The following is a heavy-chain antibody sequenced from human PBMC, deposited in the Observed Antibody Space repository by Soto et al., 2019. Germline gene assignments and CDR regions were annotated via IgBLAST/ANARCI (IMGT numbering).Heavy chain of an antibody. Sequence: SETLSLTCAVPGGSISSSNWWSWVRQPPGKGLEWIGEIYHSGSTNYNPSLKSRATISVDKSKNQFSLKLNSVTAADTAVYYCASNQDFYDSSGYYYGGQGPLVTVSS. D-gene: IGHD3-22*01. CDR3: ASNQDFYDSSGYYY. CDR1: GGSISSSNW. CDR2: IYHSGST. V-gene: IGHV4-4*02. J-gene: IGHJ4*02.